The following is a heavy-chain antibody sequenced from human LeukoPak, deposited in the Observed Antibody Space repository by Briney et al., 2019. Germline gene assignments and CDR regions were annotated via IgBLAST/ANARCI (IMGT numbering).Heavy chain of an antibody. CDR1: GFTFSTYG. CDR2: VSDSGDST. D-gene: IGHD6-19*01. J-gene: IGHJ4*02. Sequence: GGSLRLSCAASGFTFSTYGMTWVRQAPGKGLEWVSTVSDSGDSTYYADFVKGRFTIARDNSKNTLYLQMSSLRAEDTAVYYCATRVAGTSFDYWGQGTLVTVSS. V-gene: IGHV3-23*01. CDR3: ATRVAGTSFDY.